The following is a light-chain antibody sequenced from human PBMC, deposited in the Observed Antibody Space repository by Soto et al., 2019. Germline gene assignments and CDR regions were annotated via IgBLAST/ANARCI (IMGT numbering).Light chain of an antibody. CDR3: QQYNNLLFIT. J-gene: IGKJ5*01. CDR1: QSVSRN. CDR2: DAS. Sequence: IVLPQSPNTLSVSPGERSTLSCISSQSVSRNLAWSHQKPGQAPRLLIYDASTRASGFPARFSGSGSGTESTLTISSLQSEDFAVYYCQQYNNLLFITLCQGTRLEIK. V-gene: IGKV3D-15*01.